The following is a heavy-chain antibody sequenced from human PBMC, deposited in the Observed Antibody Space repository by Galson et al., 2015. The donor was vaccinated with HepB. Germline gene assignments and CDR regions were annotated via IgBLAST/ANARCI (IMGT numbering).Heavy chain of an antibody. CDR2: IIPIFGTA. J-gene: IGHJ3*02. Sequence: SVKVSCKASGGTFSSYAISWVRQAPGQGLEWMGGIIPIFGTANYAQKFQGRVTITADESTSTAYMELSSLRSEDTAVYYCARVAYDFWSGYHDAFDIWGQGTMVTVSS. D-gene: IGHD3-3*01. V-gene: IGHV1-69*13. CDR1: GGTFSSYA. CDR3: ARVAYDFWSGYHDAFDI.